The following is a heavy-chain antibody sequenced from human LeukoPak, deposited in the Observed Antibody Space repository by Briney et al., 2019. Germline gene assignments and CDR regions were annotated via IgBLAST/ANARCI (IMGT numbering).Heavy chain of an antibody. CDR2: ISWNSGSI. V-gene: IGHV3-9*01. D-gene: IGHD4-11*01. Sequence: PGGSLRLSCAASGFTFDDYAMPWVRQAPGKGLEWVSGISWNSGSIGYADSVKGRFTISRDNAKNSLYLQMNSLRAEDTALYYCAKDSAAFYSNLDYWGQGTLVTVSS. CDR3: AKDSAAFYSNLDY. CDR1: GFTFDDYA. J-gene: IGHJ4*02.